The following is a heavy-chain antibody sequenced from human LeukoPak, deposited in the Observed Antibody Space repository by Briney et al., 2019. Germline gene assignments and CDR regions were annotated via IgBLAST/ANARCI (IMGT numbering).Heavy chain of an antibody. D-gene: IGHD5-12*01. CDR1: GGSISSYY. CDR3: ARGGYSGYDSVYYMDV. V-gene: IGHV4-59*01. Sequence: PSETLSLTCTVSGGSISSYYWSWLRQPPGKGLEWIGYIYYSGSTNYNPSLKSRVTISVDTSKNQFSLKLSSVTAADTAVYYCARGGYSGYDSVYYMDVWGKGTTVTVSS. CDR2: IYYSGST. J-gene: IGHJ6*03.